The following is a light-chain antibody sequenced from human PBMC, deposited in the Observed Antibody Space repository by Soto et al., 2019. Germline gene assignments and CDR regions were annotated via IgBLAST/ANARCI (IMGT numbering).Light chain of an antibody. CDR3: QQSNNWPRT. CDR1: QSVSSD. V-gene: IGKV3-15*01. CDR2: SAS. J-gene: IGKJ1*01. Sequence: EIVMTQSPATLSVSPGERATLSCRASQSVSSDLAWYHQKPGQAPRLLIYSASTRATGIPARFSGSGSGTEFTLTINSLQSEDFAVYYCQQSNNWPRTFGQGTKVDIK.